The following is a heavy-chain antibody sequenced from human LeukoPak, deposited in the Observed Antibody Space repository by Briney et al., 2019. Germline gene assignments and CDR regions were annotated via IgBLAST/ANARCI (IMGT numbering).Heavy chain of an antibody. CDR3: ARQSLGSGYYDSSGYYLTDY. V-gene: IGHV5-51*01. Sequence: GESLKISCKGSGYSFTNYWIGWVRQMPGKGLEWMGIIYPGDSDTRYSPSFQGQVTISADKSISTAYLQWSSLKASDTAMYYCARQSLGSGYYDSSGYYLTDYWGQGTLVTVSS. CDR1: GYSFTNYW. D-gene: IGHD3-22*01. CDR2: IYPGDSDT. J-gene: IGHJ4*02.